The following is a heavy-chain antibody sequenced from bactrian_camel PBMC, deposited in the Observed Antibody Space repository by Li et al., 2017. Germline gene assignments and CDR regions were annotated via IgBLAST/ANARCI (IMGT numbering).Heavy chain of an antibody. CDR3: AASGYCWGTTWANPSRYEL. CDR1: GYTSC. D-gene: IGHD5*01. CDR2: IDSNGGT. V-gene: IGHV3S53*01. J-gene: IGHJ4*01. Sequence: HVQLVESGGGSVQAGGSLRLSCAASGYTSCMGWFRQAPGKEREGVAGIDSNGGTNYADSVKGRFTISKGNAKNTLSLVMDNLKPEDTGTYYCAASGYCWGTTWANPSRYELWGQGTQVTVS.